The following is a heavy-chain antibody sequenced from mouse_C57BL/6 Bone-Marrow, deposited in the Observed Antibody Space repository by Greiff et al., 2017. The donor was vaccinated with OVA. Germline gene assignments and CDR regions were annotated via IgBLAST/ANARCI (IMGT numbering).Heavy chain of an antibody. Sequence: QVQLKQSGAELVRPGTSVKVSCKASGYAFTNYLIEWVKQRPGQGLEWIGVINPGSGGTNYNEKFKGKATLTADKSSSTAYMQLSSLTSEDSAVYVCARWDDGYYDYAMDYWGQGTSVTVSS. CDR1: GYAFTNYL. D-gene: IGHD2-3*01. CDR2: INPGSGGT. V-gene: IGHV1-54*01. J-gene: IGHJ4*01. CDR3: ARWDDGYYDYAMDY.